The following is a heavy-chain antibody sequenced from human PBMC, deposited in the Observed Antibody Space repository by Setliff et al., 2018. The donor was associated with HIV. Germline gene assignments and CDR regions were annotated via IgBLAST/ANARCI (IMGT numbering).Heavy chain of an antibody. J-gene: IGHJ3*01. CDR1: GASISSHY. D-gene: IGHD3-22*01. CDR2: VYYSGTT. Sequence: PSETLSLTCTVSGASISSHYWSWIRQSPGKGLEWIGHVYYSGTTKYNPSLQSRVGMSVDTSKNQVSVRLQSLSAADTAVYYCARDVTFITHDALDLWGQGIMVTVSS. V-gene: IGHV4-59*11. CDR3: ARDVTFITHDALDL.